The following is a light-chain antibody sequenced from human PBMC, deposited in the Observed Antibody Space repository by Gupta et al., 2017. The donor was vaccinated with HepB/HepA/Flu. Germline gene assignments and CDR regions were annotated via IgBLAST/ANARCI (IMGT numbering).Light chain of an antibody. J-gene: IGKJ4*01. V-gene: IGKV1-39*01. CDR2: AAS. CDR3: QQCESEPPS. Sequence: DIQMTRSPSPLSASVGDRVTITGRATQSITSPLHWYQQKPGKAPKFLIYAASSLKSGVPSRFSGSGSGTHFTLTISSLKPEDFASYFCQQCESEPPSFGRGTKVEIK. CDR1: QSITSP.